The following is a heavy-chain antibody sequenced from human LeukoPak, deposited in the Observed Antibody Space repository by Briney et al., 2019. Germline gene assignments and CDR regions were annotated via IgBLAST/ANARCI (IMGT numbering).Heavy chain of an antibody. CDR3: ARRPARYYYMDV. CDR2: IYTSGSI. J-gene: IGHJ6*03. D-gene: IGHD2-2*01. V-gene: IGHV4-4*09. Sequence: SETLSLTCTVSGGSISRYYWSWIRQPPGKGLEWIGYIYTSGSITYNPSLKSRVTISVDTSKDQFSLKLSSVTAADTAVYYCARRPARYYYMDVWGKGTTVTVSS. CDR1: GGSISRYY.